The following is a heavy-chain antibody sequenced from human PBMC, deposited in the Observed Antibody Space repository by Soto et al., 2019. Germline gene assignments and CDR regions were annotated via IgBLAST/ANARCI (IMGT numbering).Heavy chain of an antibody. V-gene: IGHV1-58*01. CDR2: IVVGSGNT. Sequence: ASVKVSCKASGFTFTSSAVQWVRQARGQRLEWIGWIVVGSGNTDYAQKFQERVTITRDMSTSTAYMELSSLRSEDTAVYYCAADSSLRFLEWTPAPAYYYGMDVWGQGTTVTV. CDR1: GFTFTSSA. D-gene: IGHD3-3*01. CDR3: AADSSLRFLEWTPAPAYYYGMDV. J-gene: IGHJ6*02.